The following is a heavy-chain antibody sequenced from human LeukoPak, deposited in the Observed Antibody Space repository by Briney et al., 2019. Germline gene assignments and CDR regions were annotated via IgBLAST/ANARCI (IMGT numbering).Heavy chain of an antibody. Sequence: SETLSLTXTVSGGSISSYYWSWIRQPPGKGLEWIGYIYYSGSTNYNPSLKSRVTISVDTAKNQFSLKLSSVTAADTAVYYCARAGYDFWSGAYYYYYYMDVWGKGTTVTVSS. J-gene: IGHJ6*03. V-gene: IGHV4-59*01. CDR2: IYYSGST. CDR3: ARAGYDFWSGAYYYYYYMDV. CDR1: GGSISSYY. D-gene: IGHD3-3*01.